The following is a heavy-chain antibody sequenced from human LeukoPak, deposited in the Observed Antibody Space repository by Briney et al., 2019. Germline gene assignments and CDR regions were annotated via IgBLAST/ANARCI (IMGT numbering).Heavy chain of an antibody. D-gene: IGHD3-3*01. CDR1: GGFISSGGYY. CDR3: ARAEYYDFWSALDY. Sequence: PSQTLSLTCTVSGGFISSGGYYWSWIRQPPGKGLEWIGYIYHSGSTYYNPSLKSRVTISVDRSKNQFSLKLSSVTAADTAVYYCARAEYYDFWSALDYWGQGTLVTVSS. V-gene: IGHV4-30-2*01. J-gene: IGHJ4*02. CDR2: IYHSGST.